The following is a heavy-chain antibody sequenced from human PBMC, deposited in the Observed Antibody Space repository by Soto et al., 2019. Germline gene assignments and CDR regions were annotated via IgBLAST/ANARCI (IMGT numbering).Heavy chain of an antibody. Sequence: LRLSCAASGFTFSSYAMHWVRQAPGKGLEWVAVISYDGSNKYYADSVKGRFTISRDNSKNTLYLQMNSLRAEDTAVYYCARNVWFGEWNLDYWGQGTLVTVSS. CDR2: ISYDGSNK. J-gene: IGHJ4*02. CDR1: GFTFSSYA. V-gene: IGHV3-30-3*01. CDR3: ARNVWFGEWNLDY. D-gene: IGHD3-10*01.